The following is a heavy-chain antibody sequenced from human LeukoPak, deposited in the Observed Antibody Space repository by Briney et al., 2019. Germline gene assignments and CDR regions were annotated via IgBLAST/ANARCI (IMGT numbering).Heavy chain of an antibody. CDR1: GFTFSTYT. D-gene: IGHD7-27*01. CDR2: IGSSGGGI. V-gene: IGHV3-23*01. J-gene: IGHJ4*02. CDR3: AIDPNWGTHS. Sequence: PPGGSLRLSCAASGFTFSTYTMYWVRHPPGKRLEWVSIIGSSGGGIHYADSVKGRFTISRDNSKNALYLQTNSLRVEDTAVYYCAIDPNWGTHSWGQGVLVTVSS.